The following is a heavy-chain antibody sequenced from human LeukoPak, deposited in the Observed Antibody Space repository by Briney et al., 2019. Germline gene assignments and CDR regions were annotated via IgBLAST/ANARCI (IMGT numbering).Heavy chain of an antibody. V-gene: IGHV4-59*08. CDR3: ARWGGLRAYFDY. J-gene: IGHJ4*02. D-gene: IGHD5-12*01. CDR2: IYYSGST. Sequence: SETLSLTCTVSGGSISSHYWSWIRQPPGKGLEWIGYIYYSGSTNYNPSLKSRVTISVDTSKNQFSLKLSSVTAADTAVYYCARWGGLRAYFDYWGQGTLVTVSS. CDR1: GGSISSHY.